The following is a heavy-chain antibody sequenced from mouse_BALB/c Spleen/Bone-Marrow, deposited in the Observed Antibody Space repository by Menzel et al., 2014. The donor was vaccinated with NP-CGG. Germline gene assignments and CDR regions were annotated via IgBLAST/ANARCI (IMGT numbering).Heavy chain of an antibody. CDR2: IYPGDGDT. V-gene: IGHV1-80*01. CDR3: ARSGYSAMDY. Sequence: VQLQQSGAELVRPRSSVKISCKPSGYAFGSYWMNWVKQRPGQGPEWIGQIYPGDGDTNYNGKFKGKATLTADKSSSTAYMHLSSLTSEDSAVYFCARSGYSAMDYWGQGTSVTVSS. CDR1: GYAFGSYW. J-gene: IGHJ4*01. D-gene: IGHD1-3*01.